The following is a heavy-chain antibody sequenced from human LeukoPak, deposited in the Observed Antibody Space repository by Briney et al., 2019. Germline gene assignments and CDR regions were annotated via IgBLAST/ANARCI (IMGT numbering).Heavy chain of an antibody. V-gene: IGHV4-30-4*01. J-gene: IGHJ4*02. CDR1: GGSISSGSYY. Sequence: SETLSLTCTVSGGSISSGSYYWSWIRQPPGKGLEWIGYIYYSGSTYYNPSLKSRVTISVDTSKNQFSLKLSSVTAADTAVYYCARFTFGGVIVPRGLDYWGQGTLVTVSS. CDR3: ARFTFGGVIVPRGLDY. D-gene: IGHD3-16*02. CDR2: IYYSGST.